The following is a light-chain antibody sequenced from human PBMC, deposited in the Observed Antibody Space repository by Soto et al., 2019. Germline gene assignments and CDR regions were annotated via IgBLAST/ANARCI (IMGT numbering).Light chain of an antibody. J-gene: IGLJ1*01. CDR3: CSFAGRSTYV. V-gene: IGLV2-23*01. CDR2: EGS. Sequence: QSVLTQPASVSGSPGQSITISCTGTSSDVGSYNLVSWYQHHPGKAPKLMIYEGSKRPSGVSNRFSGSKSGNTASLTISGLQAEDEADYYCCSFAGRSTYVFGTGTRSPS. CDR1: SSDVGSYNL.